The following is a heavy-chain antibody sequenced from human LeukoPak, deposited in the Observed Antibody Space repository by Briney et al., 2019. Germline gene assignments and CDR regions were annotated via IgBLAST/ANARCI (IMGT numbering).Heavy chain of an antibody. CDR2: ISSSSSYI. V-gene: IGHV3-21*01. Sequence: GGSLRLSCAASGFTFSSYSMNWVRQAPGKGLEWVSSISSSSSYIYYADSVKGRFTISRDNAKNSLYLQMNSLRAEDTAVYYCARPIYSSGEGPAFDIWGQGTMVTVSS. CDR1: GFTFSSYS. J-gene: IGHJ3*02. D-gene: IGHD6-19*01. CDR3: ARPIYSSGEGPAFDI.